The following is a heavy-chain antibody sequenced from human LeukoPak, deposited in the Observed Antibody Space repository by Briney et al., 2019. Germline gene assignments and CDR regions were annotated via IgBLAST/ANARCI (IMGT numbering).Heavy chain of an antibody. CDR3: ARGSPIAAAGTEVPFDY. Sequence: PGGSLRLSCAASGFTFSSYSMNWVRQAPGKGLEWVSSISSSSSYIYYADSVKGRFTTSRDNAKNSLYLQMNSLRAEDTAVYYCARGSPIAAAGTEVPFDYWGQGTLVTVSS. CDR1: GFTFSSYS. D-gene: IGHD6-13*01. V-gene: IGHV3-21*01. J-gene: IGHJ4*02. CDR2: ISSSSSYI.